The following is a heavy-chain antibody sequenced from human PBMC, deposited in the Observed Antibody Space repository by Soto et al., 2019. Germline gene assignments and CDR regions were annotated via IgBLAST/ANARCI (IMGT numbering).Heavy chain of an antibody. CDR3: AISTVTKANYYYYGMDV. D-gene: IGHD4-4*01. J-gene: IGHJ6*02. Sequence: GSLRLSCAASGFTFSSYSINWVRQAPGNGLEWVSYISSSSRTIYYADSVKGRFTISRDNAKNSLYLQMNSLRDEDTAVYYCAISTVTKANYYYYGMDVWGQGTTVTVS. CDR2: ISSSSRTI. V-gene: IGHV3-48*02. CDR1: GFTFSSYS.